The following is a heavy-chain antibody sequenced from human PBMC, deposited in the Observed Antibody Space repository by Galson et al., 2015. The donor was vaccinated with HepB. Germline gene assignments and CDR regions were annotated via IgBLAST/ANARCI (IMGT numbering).Heavy chain of an antibody. CDR3: ARDAQQLVRGYSDY. D-gene: IGHD6-13*01. V-gene: IGHV1-18*04. J-gene: IGHJ4*02. CDR1: GYTFTSYG. CDR2: ISAYNGNT. Sequence: SVKVSCKASGYTFTSYGISWVRQAPGQGLEWMGWISAYNGNTNYAQKLQGRVTMTTDTSTSTAYMELRSLRSDDTAVYYCARDAQQLVRGYSDYWGQGTLVTVSS.